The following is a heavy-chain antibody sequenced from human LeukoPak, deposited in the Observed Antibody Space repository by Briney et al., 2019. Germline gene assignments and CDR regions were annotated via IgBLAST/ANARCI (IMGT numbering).Heavy chain of an antibody. J-gene: IGHJ4*02. CDR3: AREGIAAAEYFDY. V-gene: IGHV4-59*12. CDR2: IYYSGST. Sequence: SETLSLTCTVSGGSISSYYWSWIRRPPGKGLEWIGYIYYSGSTNYNPSLKSRVTMSVDTSKNQFSLKLSSVTAADTAVYYCAREGIAAAEYFDYWGQGTLVTVSS. CDR1: GGSISSYY. D-gene: IGHD6-13*01.